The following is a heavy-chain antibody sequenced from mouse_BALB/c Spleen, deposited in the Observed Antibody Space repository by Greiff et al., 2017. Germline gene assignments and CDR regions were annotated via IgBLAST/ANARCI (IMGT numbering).Heavy chain of an antibody. Sequence: EVQRVESGGGLVKLGGSLKLSCAASGFTFSSYYMSWVRQTPEKRLELVAAINSNGGSTYYPDTVKGRFTISRDNAKNTLYLQMSSLKSEDTALYYCARRGTGPWFAYWGQGTLVTVSA. CDR1: GFTFSSYY. V-gene: IGHV5-6-2*01. D-gene: IGHD4-1*01. J-gene: IGHJ3*01. CDR2: INSNGGST. CDR3: ARRGTGPWFAY.